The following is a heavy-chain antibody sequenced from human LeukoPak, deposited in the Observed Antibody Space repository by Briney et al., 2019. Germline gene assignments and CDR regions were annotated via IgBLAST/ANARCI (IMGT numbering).Heavy chain of an antibody. D-gene: IGHD3-10*01. V-gene: IGHV1-2*02. J-gene: IGHJ6*02. CDR3: ARTSISGFGELFDGMDV. CDR2: INPKGGGT. CDR1: GYTFTGYF. Sequence: GASVKVSCKASGYTFTGYFMHWVRQAPGQGLEWMGWINPKGGGTNYAQKFQGRVTMTRDTSISTAYMEVRRLRTGDTAVYYCARTSISGFGELFDGMDVWGQGTTVTVSS.